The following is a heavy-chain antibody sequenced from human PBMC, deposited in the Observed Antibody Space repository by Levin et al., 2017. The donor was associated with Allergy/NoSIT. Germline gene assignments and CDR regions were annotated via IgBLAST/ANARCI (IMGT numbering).Heavy chain of an antibody. CDR2: ISYDGSNK. Sequence: SCAASGFTFSSYGMHWVRQAPGKGLEWVAVISYDGSNKYYADSVKGRFTISRDNSKNTLYLQMNSLRAEDTAVYYCAKGIYGSGTYPFDYWGQGTLVTVSS. CDR1: GFTFSSYG. CDR3: AKGIYGSGTYPFDY. J-gene: IGHJ4*02. D-gene: IGHD3-10*01. V-gene: IGHV3-30*18.